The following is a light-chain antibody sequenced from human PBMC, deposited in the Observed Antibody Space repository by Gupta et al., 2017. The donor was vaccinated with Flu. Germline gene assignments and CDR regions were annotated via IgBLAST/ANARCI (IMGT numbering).Light chain of an antibody. CDR1: NIGRKR. CDR2: EDI. Sequence: SYVLTQPPSVSVAPGKTSRIPCGGNNIGRKRGHWYQQKPGQAPVLVCCEDIDRPSGITERLSASNSGKTATLTISILESVDEADYYCPAWESSSAHWVFGGGTKLTVL. V-gene: IGLV3-21*03. CDR3: PAWESSSAHWV. J-gene: IGLJ3*02.